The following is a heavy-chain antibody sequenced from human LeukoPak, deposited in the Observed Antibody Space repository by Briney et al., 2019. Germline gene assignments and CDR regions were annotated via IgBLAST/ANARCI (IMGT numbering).Heavy chain of an antibody. D-gene: IGHD1-26*01. J-gene: IGHJ5*02. Sequence: SETLSLTCTVSGGSISSYYWSWIRQPAGKGLEWIGRIYTSGSTNYNPSLKSRVTMSVDTSKNQFSLKLSSVTAADTAVYYCARVIIVGATLRFDPWGQGTLVTVSS. CDR2: IYTSGST. CDR1: GGSISSYY. V-gene: IGHV4-4*07. CDR3: ARVIIVGATLRFDP.